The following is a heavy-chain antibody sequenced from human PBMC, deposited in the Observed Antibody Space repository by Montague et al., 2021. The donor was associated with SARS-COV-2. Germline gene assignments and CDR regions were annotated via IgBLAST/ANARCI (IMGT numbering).Heavy chain of an antibody. J-gene: IGHJ4*02. Sequence: SETLSLTCTVYGGSISSCSYYWGCNCQPPGMGLVWNGSNNYSASSYYNPSLKSRVTISVNTSKNQLSLKLSSVTAADTAVYYCARLNFRITIFGVVSSRVFDYWGQGTLVTVSS. CDR3: ARLNFRITIFGVVSSRVFDY. V-gene: IGHV4-39*01. D-gene: IGHD3-3*01. CDR1: GGSISSCSYY. CDR2: NNYSASS.